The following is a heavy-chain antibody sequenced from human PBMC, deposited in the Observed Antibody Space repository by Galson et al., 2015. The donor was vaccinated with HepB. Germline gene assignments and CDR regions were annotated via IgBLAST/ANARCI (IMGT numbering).Heavy chain of an antibody. D-gene: IGHD1-26*01. V-gene: IGHV1-18*01. CDR2: ISAYNGNT. CDR3: ARDLLRLSGSYQGGWFDP. Sequence: SVKVSCKASGYTFTSYGISWVRQAPGQGLEWMGWISAYNGNTNYAQKLQGRVTMTTDTSTSTAYMELRSLRSDDTAVYYCARDLLRLSGSYQGGWFDPWGQGTLVTVSS. CDR1: GYTFTSYG. J-gene: IGHJ5*02.